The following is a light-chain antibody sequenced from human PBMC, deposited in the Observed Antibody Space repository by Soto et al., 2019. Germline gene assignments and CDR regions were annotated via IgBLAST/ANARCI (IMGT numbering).Light chain of an antibody. Sequence: QSVLTQAPSVSGAPGQRVTISCTGSSSNIGAGYDVHWYQQLPGTAPKLLIYGNSNRPSGVPDRFSGSKSGTSASLAITGLQAEDEADYYCQSYDSSLSGYVVLGGGTKVTVL. J-gene: IGLJ2*01. V-gene: IGLV1-40*01. CDR1: SSNIGAGYD. CDR2: GNS. CDR3: QSYDSSLSGYVV.